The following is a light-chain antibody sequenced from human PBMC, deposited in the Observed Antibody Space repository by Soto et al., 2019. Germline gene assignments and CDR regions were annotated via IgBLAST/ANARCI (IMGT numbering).Light chain of an antibody. CDR2: GAS. CDR1: QSINNNY. Sequence: EILLTQSPGTLSLSPGERATLSCRASQSINNNYLAWYQQKRGQAPRLLIYGASSRATGIPDRFSGSGSGTDYTLTISRLEPEDFAIYYCQQYGGSPRTFGQGTKVEI. J-gene: IGKJ1*01. CDR3: QQYGGSPRT. V-gene: IGKV3-20*01.